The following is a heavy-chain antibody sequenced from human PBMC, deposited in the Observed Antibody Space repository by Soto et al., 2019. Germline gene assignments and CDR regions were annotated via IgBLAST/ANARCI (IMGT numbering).Heavy chain of an antibody. V-gene: IGHV3-30-3*01. CDR1: GFTFSSNA. CDR3: AREEELDY. CDR2: ISYDGSNK. J-gene: IGHJ4*02. Sequence: QVQLVESGGGVVQPGGSMRLSCAASGFTFSSNAMHWVRQAPGKGLEWLAVISYDGSNKYYADSVKGRFTISRDNSKNTLSLLMNSLREDDTAVSYCAREEELDYWGQGTLVTVSA.